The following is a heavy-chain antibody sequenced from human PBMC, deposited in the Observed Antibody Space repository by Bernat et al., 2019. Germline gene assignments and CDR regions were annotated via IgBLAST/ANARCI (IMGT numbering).Heavy chain of an antibody. CDR3: ARGTPPNSGLWFGESLYYLDY. J-gene: IGHJ4*02. D-gene: IGHD3-10*01. Sequence: EVQLVESGGGLVKPGGSLRLSCAASGFTFSSYSMNWVRQAPGKGLEWVSSISSSSSYIYYADSVKGRFTISRDNAKNSLYLQMNSLRAEDTAVYYCARGTPPNSGLWFGESLYYLDYWGQGTLVTVSS. V-gene: IGHV3-21*01. CDR1: GFTFSSYS. CDR2: ISSSSSYI.